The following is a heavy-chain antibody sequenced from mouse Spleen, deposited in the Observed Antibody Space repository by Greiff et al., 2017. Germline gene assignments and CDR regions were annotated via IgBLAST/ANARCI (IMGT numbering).Heavy chain of an antibody. V-gene: IGHV5-12-1*01. J-gene: IGHJ3*01. CDR1: GFAFSSYD. CDR3: ASSTGTLAY. CDR2: ISSGGGST. Sequence: EVQRVESGGGLVNPGGSLKLSCAASGFAFSSYDMSWVRQTPEKRLEWVAYISSGGGSTYYPDTVKGRFTISRDNAKNTLYLQMSSLKSEDTAMYYCASSTGTLAYWGQGTLVTVSA. D-gene: IGHD4-1*02.